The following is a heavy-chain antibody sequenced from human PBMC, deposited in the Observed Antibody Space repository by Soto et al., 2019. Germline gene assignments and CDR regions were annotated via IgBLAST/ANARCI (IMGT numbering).Heavy chain of an antibody. Sequence: SETLSLTCTVSGGSVSSSGNYWGWIRQPPGKGLEWIGSIYYSGSTYYNPSLKSRVTTSVDTSKNQFSLKLSSVTAADTAVYYCARPYAVVLYHFDYWGLGTLVT. CDR3: ARPYAVVLYHFDY. CDR2: IYYSGST. J-gene: IGHJ4*02. CDR1: GGSVSSSGNY. V-gene: IGHV4-39*01. D-gene: IGHD2-15*01.